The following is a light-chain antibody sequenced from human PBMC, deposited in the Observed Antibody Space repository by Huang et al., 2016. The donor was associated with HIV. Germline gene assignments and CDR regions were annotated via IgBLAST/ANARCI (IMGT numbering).Light chain of an antibody. CDR3: QQFSDFF. V-gene: IGKV1-9*01. CDR1: KDINNN. Sequence: IQLTQFPSSLSASVGDRVSITCRASKDINNNLAWYQQKPGKAPKILIYATSTLQNGVPSRFSGRGSVTVFILTINNLQPEDFATYYCQQFSDFFFGPGTRVDVK. J-gene: IGKJ3*01. CDR2: ATS.